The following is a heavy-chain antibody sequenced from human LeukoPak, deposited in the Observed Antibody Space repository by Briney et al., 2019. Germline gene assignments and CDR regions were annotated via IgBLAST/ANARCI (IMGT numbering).Heavy chain of an antibody. CDR2: INPSGGST. V-gene: IGHV1-46*01. D-gene: IGHD5-18*01. J-gene: IGHJ6*02. Sequence: ASVKVSCKASGYTFTSYYMHWVRQAPGQGLEWMGIINPSGGSTSYAQKFQGRVTMTRDTSTSTVYMELSSLRSEDTAVYYCASSGYSYGLYYYGMDVWGQGTTVTVSS. CDR1: GYTFTSYY. CDR3: ASSGYSYGLYYYGMDV.